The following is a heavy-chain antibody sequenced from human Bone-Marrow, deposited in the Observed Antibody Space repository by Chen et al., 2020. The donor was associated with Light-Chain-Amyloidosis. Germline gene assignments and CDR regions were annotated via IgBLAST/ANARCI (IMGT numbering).Heavy chain of an antibody. CDR3: ARGKNSFDN. CDR2: IRNKDHGSTT. V-gene: IGHV3-72*01. Sequence: EVQLVQSGGGLVQPGGSLRISCADSGFIISDYYMDWVRQGQGGGLEWLARIRNKDHGSTTEYAPSVRGRFFISRDDSQSSVSLQMNSLRVEDTAVYYCARGKNSFDNWGQGTLVTVSS. CDR1: GFIISDYY. J-gene: IGHJ4*02.